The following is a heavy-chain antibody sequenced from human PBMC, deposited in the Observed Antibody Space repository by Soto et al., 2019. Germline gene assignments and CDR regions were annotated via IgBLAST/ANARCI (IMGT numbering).Heavy chain of an antibody. CDR1: GFRFEQYV. CDR3: VNDSPNGSIED. CDR2: VSPTGDTV. J-gene: IGHJ4*02. V-gene: IGHV3-9*01. D-gene: IGHD3-10*01. Sequence: VQVVASGGGLVQPGRSLRLSCAVSGFRFEQYVMHWVRQAPGKGLECVSTVSPTGDTVAYADSVEGRFTVSRANAKNSLYLHMNRLKGDDTAFSYCVNDSPNGSIEDWGQGTLVTGSS.